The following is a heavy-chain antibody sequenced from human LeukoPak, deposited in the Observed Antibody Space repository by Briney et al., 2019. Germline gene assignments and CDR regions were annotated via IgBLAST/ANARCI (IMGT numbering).Heavy chain of an antibody. Sequence: PGGSLRLSCAASGFTFSSYSMNWVRQAPGKGLEWVSSISSSSSYIYYADSVKGRFTISRDNAKNSLYLQMNSLRAEDTAVYYCAGPVAYCGGDCYSPYYYGMDVWGQGTTVTVSS. CDR1: GFTFSSYS. D-gene: IGHD2-21*02. CDR3: AGPVAYCGGDCYSPYYYGMDV. V-gene: IGHV3-21*01. CDR2: ISSSSSYI. J-gene: IGHJ6*02.